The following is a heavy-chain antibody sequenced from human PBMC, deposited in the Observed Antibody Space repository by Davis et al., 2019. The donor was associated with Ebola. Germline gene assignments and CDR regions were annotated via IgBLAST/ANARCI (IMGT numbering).Heavy chain of an antibody. V-gene: IGHV4-59*08. CDR2: VSDTWST. J-gene: IGHJ4*02. D-gene: IGHD5-12*01. Sequence: MPGGSLRLSCTVSGASISSYSWSWIRQSPGKGLEWIGYVSDTWSTEFNPSLMSRVSILVDTPKNQFSLDLTSVTAADTAVYYCARHESGHSGSFDSWGQGTLVTVSS. CDR3: ARHESGHSGSFDS. CDR1: GASISSYS.